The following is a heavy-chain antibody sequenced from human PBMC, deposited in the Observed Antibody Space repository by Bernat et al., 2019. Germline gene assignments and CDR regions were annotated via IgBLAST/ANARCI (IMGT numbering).Heavy chain of an antibody. J-gene: IGHJ3*01. CDR2: INSDGSST. Sequence: EVQLVESGGGLVQPGGSLRLSCAASGFTFSSYWMHWVRQAPGKGLVWVSRINSDGSSTSYADAGKGRDTRARENAKNTRERTRKRRREEEKEGEDGEREDGTRQGGTGAQDDDDGRDGGGQGTTGT. V-gene: IGHV3-74*01. D-gene: IGHD5-24*01. CDR3: EREDGTRQGGTGAQDDDDGRDG. CDR1: GFTFSSYW.